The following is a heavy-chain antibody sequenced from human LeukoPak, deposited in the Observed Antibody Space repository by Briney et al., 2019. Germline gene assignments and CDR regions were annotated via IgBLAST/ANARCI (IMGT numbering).Heavy chain of an antibody. CDR1: GGSISSSSYY. CDR3: ARGDTSGYSGSYGMDV. Sequence: SSETLSLTCTVSGGSISSSSYYWGWIRQPPGKGLEWIGSIYYSGSTYYNPSLKSRVTISVDTSKNQFSLKLSSVTAADTAVYYCARGDTSGYSGSYGMDVWGQGTTVTVSS. V-gene: IGHV4-39*01. D-gene: IGHD5-12*01. J-gene: IGHJ6*02. CDR2: IYYSGST.